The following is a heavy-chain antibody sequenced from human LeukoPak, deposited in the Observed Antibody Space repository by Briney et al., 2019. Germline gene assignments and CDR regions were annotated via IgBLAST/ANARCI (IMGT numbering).Heavy chain of an antibody. J-gene: IGHJ6*03. CDR1: GFTFSSYW. V-gene: IGHV3-21*01. CDR3: ARAARPLRYYYYYMDV. CDR2: ISSSSSYI. Sequence: TGGSLRLSCAASGFTFSSYWMSWVRQAPGKGLEWVSSISSSSSYIYYADSVKGRFTISRDNAKNSLYLQMNSLRAEDTAVYYCARAARPLRYYYYYMDVWGKGTTVTVSS. D-gene: IGHD6-6*01.